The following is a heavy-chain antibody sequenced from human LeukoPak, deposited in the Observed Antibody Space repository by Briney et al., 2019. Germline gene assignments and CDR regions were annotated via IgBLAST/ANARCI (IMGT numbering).Heavy chain of an antibody. CDR1: GFTVSSNY. J-gene: IGHJ4*02. CDR2: IYSGGST. Sequence: GGSLRLSCAASGFTVSSNYMSWVRQAPGKGLEWVSVIYSGGSTYYADPVKGRFTISRDKSRNYLQMNSLRGDDTAIYYCAKDVRVGEYYGSGSYFDYWGQGTLVTVSS. D-gene: IGHD3-10*01. CDR3: AKDVRVGEYYGSGSYFDY. V-gene: IGHV3-53*01.